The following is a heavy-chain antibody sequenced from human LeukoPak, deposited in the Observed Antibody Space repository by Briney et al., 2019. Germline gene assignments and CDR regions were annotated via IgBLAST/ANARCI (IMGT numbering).Heavy chain of an antibody. D-gene: IGHD2-15*01. J-gene: IGHJ4*02. Sequence: PGGSLRLSCATPGFSFSSYAMSWVRQAPGKGLEWVSAMSSSDDGRYYAASVRGRFTISRDTSRSTLYLQMNSLRADDAAVYYCAKAPVTSCRGAFCYPFDYWGQGTLVTVSS. V-gene: IGHV3-23*01. CDR1: GFSFSSYA. CDR3: AKAPVTSCRGAFCYPFDY. CDR2: MSSSDDGR.